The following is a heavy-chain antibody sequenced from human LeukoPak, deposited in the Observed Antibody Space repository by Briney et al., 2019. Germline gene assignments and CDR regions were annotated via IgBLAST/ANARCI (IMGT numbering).Heavy chain of an antibody. D-gene: IGHD2-15*01. Sequence: HPGGSLRLSCAASGFTFSSYAMSWVRQAPGKGLEWVSAISGSGGSTYYADSVKGRFTISRDNSKNTLYLQMNSLRAEDTAVYYCAKDLDYCSGGSCYSGYFDYWGQGTLVTVSS. CDR3: AKDLDYCSGGSCYSGYFDY. CDR1: GFTFSSYA. J-gene: IGHJ4*02. V-gene: IGHV3-23*01. CDR2: ISGSGGST.